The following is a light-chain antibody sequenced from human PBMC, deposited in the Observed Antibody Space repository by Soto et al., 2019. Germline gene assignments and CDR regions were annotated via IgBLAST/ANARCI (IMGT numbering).Light chain of an antibody. CDR1: RSNIGTNT. V-gene: IGLV1-44*01. CDR2: SYN. CDR3: AAWDDSLNAAV. Sequence: QSVLTQPPSASGTPGQSVSISCSGSRSNIGTNTVNWYQQLPGTAPKLLNFSYNQRPSGVPDRFSGSKSGTSASLAISGLQSEDEADYYCAAWDDSLNAAVFGGGTQLTVL. J-gene: IGLJ7*01.